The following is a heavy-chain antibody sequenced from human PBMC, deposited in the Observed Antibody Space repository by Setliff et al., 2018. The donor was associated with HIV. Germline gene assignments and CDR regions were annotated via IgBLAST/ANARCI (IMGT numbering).Heavy chain of an antibody. Sequence: PSETLSLTCVVYGCSFSDFYWVWVRQPPSKGLEWIGEITHRGSTTYNPTLQSRVAISVDTSRRQFTLKLGSVTAADTAVYYCARGQHVFPAPHYMDVRDKGTTVTVSS. CDR1: GCSFSDFY. D-gene: IGHD2-2*01. V-gene: IGHV4-34*01. CDR2: ITHRGST. J-gene: IGHJ6*03. CDR3: ARGQHVFPAPHYMDV.